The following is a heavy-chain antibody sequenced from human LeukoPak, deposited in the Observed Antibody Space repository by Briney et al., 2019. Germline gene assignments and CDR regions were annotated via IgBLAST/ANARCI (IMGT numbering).Heavy chain of an antibody. Sequence: ASVKVSCKASGGTFSSYAISWVRQAPGQGLEWMGGIIPIFGTANYAQKFQGRATITTDESTSTAYMELSSLRSEDTAVYYCARDSSGYSLWFDPWGQGTLVTVSS. D-gene: IGHD3-22*01. J-gene: IGHJ5*02. CDR1: GGTFSSYA. CDR3: ARDSSGYSLWFDP. V-gene: IGHV1-69*05. CDR2: IIPIFGTA.